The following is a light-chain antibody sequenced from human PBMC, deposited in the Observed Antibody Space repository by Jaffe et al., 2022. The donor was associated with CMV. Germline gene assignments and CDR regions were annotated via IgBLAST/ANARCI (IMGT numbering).Light chain of an antibody. CDR1: QNIATY. CDR2: TAS. CDR3: QQSFSSLT. V-gene: IGKV1-39*01. Sequence: DIQMTQSPSTLSASVGDRVTITCRASQNIATYLNWYQQRPGKAPNLLIFTASILHAGVSSRFSGSGSGTDFTLTISSLQPEDFATYYCQQSFSSLTFGGGTKVQIK. J-gene: IGKJ4*01.